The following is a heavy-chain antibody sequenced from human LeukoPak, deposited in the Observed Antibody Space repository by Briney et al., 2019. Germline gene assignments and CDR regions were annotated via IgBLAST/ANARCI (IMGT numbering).Heavy chain of an antibody. CDR3: ARDLRGGNYGMDV. CDR2: INPSGGST. Sequence: ASVKVFCKASGYTFTSYYMHWVRQAPGQGLEWMGIINPSGGSTSYAQKFQGRVTMTRDTSTSTVYMELSSLRSEDTAVYYCARDLRGGNYGMDVWGQGTTVTVSS. J-gene: IGHJ6*02. CDR1: GYTFTSYY. V-gene: IGHV1-46*01. D-gene: IGHD3-10*01.